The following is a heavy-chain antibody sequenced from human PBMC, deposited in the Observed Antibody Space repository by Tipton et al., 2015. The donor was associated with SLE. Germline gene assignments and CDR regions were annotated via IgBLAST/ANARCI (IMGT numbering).Heavy chain of an antibody. CDR1: GFSFNTYW. CDR2: MDLDGSEK. Sequence: SLRLSCAASGFSFNTYWMAWVRQAPGKGLAWVATMDLDGSEKFYVGSVKGRFTISRDNAKNSLYLQLNSLRAEDTAVYYCAGEGIAVAGSHYYYGMDVWGQGTTVTVS. CDR3: AGEGIAVAGSHYYYGMDV. V-gene: IGHV3-7*01. D-gene: IGHD6-13*01. J-gene: IGHJ6*02.